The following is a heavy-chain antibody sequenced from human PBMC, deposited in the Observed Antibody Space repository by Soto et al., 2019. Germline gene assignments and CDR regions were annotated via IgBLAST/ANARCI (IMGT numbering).Heavy chain of an antibody. Sequence: QLLQSGGGLVQPGGSLTLSCAASGFTFGTTGMSWVRQAPGEGLEWVSTIDGSGGITYYADSVKGRFTISRDNSRNTVYLQMNSLRGDDTALYYCVKNSGWFKTWGQGALVTVSS. J-gene: IGHJ5*02. D-gene: IGHD3-10*01. V-gene: IGHV3-23*01. CDR3: VKNSGWFKT. CDR2: IDGSGGIT. CDR1: GFTFGTTG.